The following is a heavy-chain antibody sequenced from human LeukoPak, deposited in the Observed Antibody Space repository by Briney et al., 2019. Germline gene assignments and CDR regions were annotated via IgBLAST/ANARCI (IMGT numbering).Heavy chain of an antibody. CDR2: ISGSGGST. D-gene: IGHD1-26*01. Sequence: GSLRLCCAASGFTFSSYAMSWVRQAPGKGLEWVSAISGSGGSTYYADSVKGRFTISRDNSKNTLYLQMNSLRAEDTAVYYCAKGGIVGATTGGDIDYWGQGTLVTVSS. J-gene: IGHJ4*02. V-gene: IGHV3-23*01. CDR1: GFTFSSYA. CDR3: AKGGIVGATTGGDIDY.